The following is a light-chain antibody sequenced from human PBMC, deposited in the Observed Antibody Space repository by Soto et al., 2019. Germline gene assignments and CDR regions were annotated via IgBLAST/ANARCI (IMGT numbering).Light chain of an antibody. V-gene: IGLV2-23*01. CDR3: CSYAGSSTFNYV. Sequence: SALTQPASVSGSPGQSITISCTGTSSDVGSYNLVSWYQQQPGKAPKLMIYEGSKRPSGVSNRFSGSKPGNTVSLTISGLQAEDEADYYCCSYAGSSTFNYVFGTGTKVTVL. CDR1: SSDVGSYNL. CDR2: EGS. J-gene: IGLJ1*01.